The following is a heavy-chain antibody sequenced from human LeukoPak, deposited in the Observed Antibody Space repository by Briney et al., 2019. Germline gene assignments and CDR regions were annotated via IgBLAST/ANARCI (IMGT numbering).Heavy chain of an antibody. V-gene: IGHV3-7*01. CDR1: GFTLSNFW. D-gene: IGHD2-15*01. Sequence: GGSLRLSCAASGFTLSNFWMSWVRQAPGKGLEWVANIKQDGSEKKYVDSVKGRLTISRDNAKNSLYLQINSLGAEDTATYYCARDRGGSFYFDLWGQGTLVTVSS. CDR3: ARDRGGSFYFDL. J-gene: IGHJ4*02. CDR2: IKQDGSEK.